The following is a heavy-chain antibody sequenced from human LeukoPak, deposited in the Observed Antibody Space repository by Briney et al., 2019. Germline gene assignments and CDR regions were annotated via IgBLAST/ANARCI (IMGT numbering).Heavy chain of an antibody. CDR1: GGSVSGYY. V-gene: IGHV4-34*01. J-gene: IGHJ4*02. CDR3: ARGQGSSSYVAFDY. CDR2: INHSGST. D-gene: IGHD6-6*01. Sequence: SETLSLTCAVYGGSVSGYYWSWISQPLGKGLEWIGEINHSGSTNYNPSLKSRVTISVDTSKNQFSLKLSSVTAADTAVYYCARGQGSSSYVAFDYWGQGTLVTVSS.